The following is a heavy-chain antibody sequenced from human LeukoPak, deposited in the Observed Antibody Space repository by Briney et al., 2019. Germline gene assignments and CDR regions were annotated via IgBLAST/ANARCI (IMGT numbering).Heavy chain of an antibody. CDR2: IFPSGGEI. V-gene: IGHV3-23*01. CDR3: AKDVAVAGTFDY. J-gene: IGHJ4*02. CDR1: GFTFSTFA. D-gene: IGHD6-19*01. Sequence: GGSLRLSWAASGFTFSTFAMIWVRQPPGKGLEWVSSIFPSGGEIHYADSVRGRFTISRDNSKNTLYLQMNSLRAEDTAVYYCAKDVAVAGTFDYWGQGTLVTVSS.